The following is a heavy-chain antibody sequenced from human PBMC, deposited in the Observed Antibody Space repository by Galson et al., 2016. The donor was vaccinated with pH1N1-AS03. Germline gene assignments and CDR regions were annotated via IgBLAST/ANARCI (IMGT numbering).Heavy chain of an antibody. V-gene: IGHV4-34*01. CDR1: GGSFSGYY. D-gene: IGHD1-20*01. J-gene: IGHJ3*02. Sequence: VSGGSFSGYYWSWVRQPPGRGLEWIGEISHSGSTKYNPSLKSRVAISIHTSKNQFSLTVTSVTAADTAIYYCARGVDNFNVFVFEMWGRGTMVTVSS. CDR2: ISHSGST. CDR3: ARGVDNFNVFVFEM.